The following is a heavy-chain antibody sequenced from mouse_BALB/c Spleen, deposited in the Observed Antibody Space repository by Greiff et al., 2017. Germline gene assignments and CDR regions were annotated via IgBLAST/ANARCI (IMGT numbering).Heavy chain of an antibody. V-gene: IGHV1S56*01. CDR2: IYPGNVNT. CDR3: ARDDYDPWFAY. D-gene: IGHD2-4*01. CDR1: GYTFTSYY. Sequence: VKLQESGPELVKPGASVRISCKASGYTFTSYYIHWVKQRPGQGLEWIGWIYPGNVNTKYNEKFKGKATLTADKSSSTAYMQLSSLTSEDSAVYFCARDDYDPWFAYWGQGTLVTVSA. J-gene: IGHJ3*01.